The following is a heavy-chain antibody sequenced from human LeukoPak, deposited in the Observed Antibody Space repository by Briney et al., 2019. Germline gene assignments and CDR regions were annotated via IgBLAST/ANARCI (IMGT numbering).Heavy chain of an antibody. CDR3: APMDSSGYSDY. Sequence: SVKVSCKASVGTFSTYVIRCVRHAPGQGLEWMGGIIPIFGTANYAQKFQGRVTITADESTSTAYMELSSLRSEDTAVYYCAPMDSSGYSDYWVQGTLVTVSS. J-gene: IGHJ4*02. CDR2: IIPIFGTA. CDR1: VGTFSTYV. D-gene: IGHD3-22*01. V-gene: IGHV1-69*13.